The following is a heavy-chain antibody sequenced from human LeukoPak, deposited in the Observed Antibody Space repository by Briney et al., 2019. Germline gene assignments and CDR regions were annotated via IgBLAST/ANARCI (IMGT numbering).Heavy chain of an antibody. CDR3: ARDRRVSTAGFTFDY. Sequence: GASVKVSCKAFGYTFTYHYIHWVRQAPGQGLEWMGMINPSGGGTGYAQKFQGRVTLTRDTSTSTVYMELNSLRSEDTAVYYCARDRRVSTAGFTFDYWGQGTLVTVSS. CDR2: INPSGGGT. V-gene: IGHV1-46*01. D-gene: IGHD6-13*01. CDR1: GYTFTYHY. J-gene: IGHJ4*02.